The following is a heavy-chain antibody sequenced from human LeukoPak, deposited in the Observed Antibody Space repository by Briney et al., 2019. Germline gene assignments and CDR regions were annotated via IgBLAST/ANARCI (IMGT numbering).Heavy chain of an antibody. CDR1: GGSISSSSYY. Sequence: SETLSLTCSVSGGSISSSSYYWGWIRQPPGKGLEWIGSIYYSGSTYYNPSLKSRVTISVDTSKNQFSLKLSSVTAADTAVYYCARRATGVLPAASGSGDDAFDIWGQGTMVTVSS. J-gene: IGHJ3*02. CDR3: ARRATGVLPAASGSGDDAFDI. CDR2: IYYSGST. V-gene: IGHV4-39*01. D-gene: IGHD2-2*01.